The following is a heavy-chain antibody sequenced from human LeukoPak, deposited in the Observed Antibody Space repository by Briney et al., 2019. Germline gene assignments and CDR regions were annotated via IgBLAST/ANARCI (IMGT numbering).Heavy chain of an antibody. J-gene: IGHJ5*02. D-gene: IGHD2-2*01. V-gene: IGHV1-8*03. CDR3: ARGSVPAGYWFDP. Sequence: GASVKASCKASGYTFTSYDINWVRQATGQGLEWMGWMNPNSGNTGYAQKFQGRVTITRNTSISTAYMELSSLRSEDTAVYYCARGSVPAGYWFDPWGQGTLVTVSS. CDR2: MNPNSGNT. CDR1: GYTFTSYD.